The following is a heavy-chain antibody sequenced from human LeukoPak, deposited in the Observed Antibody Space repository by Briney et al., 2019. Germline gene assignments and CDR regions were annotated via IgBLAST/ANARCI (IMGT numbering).Heavy chain of an antibody. D-gene: IGHD3-22*01. V-gene: IGHV3-30*04. CDR1: GFTFSSYA. CDR2: ISYDGSTK. CDR3: AKDVVVVITDREDWFDP. J-gene: IGHJ5*02. Sequence: GGSLRLSCAASGFTFSSYAMHCVRQAPGKGLEWVAFISYDGSTKHYADSVKGRFTISRDSAKNTLYLQMNSLRAEDTAVYYCAKDVVVVITDREDWFDPWGQGTLVTVSS.